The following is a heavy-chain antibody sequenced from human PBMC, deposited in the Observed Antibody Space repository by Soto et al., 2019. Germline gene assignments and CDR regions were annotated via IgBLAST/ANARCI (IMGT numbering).Heavy chain of an antibody. J-gene: IGHJ6*02. V-gene: IGHV5-10-1*01. CDR3: ARASFYKGLDTAMVYYYYGMDV. D-gene: IGHD5-18*01. CDR2: IDPSDSYT. Sequence: GESLKISCKGSGYSFTSYWISWVRQMPGKGLEWMGRIDPSDSYTNYSPSFQGHVTISADKSISTAYLQWSSLKASDTAMYYCARASFYKGLDTAMVYYYYGMDVWGQGTTVTVSS. CDR1: GYSFTSYW.